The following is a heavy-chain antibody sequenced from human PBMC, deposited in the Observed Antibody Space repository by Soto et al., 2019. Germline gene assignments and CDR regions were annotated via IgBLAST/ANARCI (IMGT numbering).Heavy chain of an antibody. D-gene: IGHD3-10*01. CDR1: GYTFTSYG. J-gene: IGHJ4*02. V-gene: IGHV1-18*01. CDR3: ARGWRRGPIDY. Sequence: QVQLVQSGAEVKKPGASVKVSCKSSGYTFTSYGISCVRQAPGQELEWMGWISAYNGNTNCAQKLQGRVNMTTDTSTSTSYMELRSLICDDQAVYYCARGWRRGPIDYWVQGTLVTVSS. CDR2: ISAYNGNT.